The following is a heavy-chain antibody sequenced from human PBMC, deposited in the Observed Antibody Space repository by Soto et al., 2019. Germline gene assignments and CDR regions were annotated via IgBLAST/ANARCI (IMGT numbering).Heavy chain of an antibody. Sequence: HPGGSLRLSCAASGFAFSTYGMNWVRQPPGKGLEWVSYISSGSSAIYYADSVKGRFTISRDNAKNSLYLQMNSLRDEDTAVYYCVREYYYDSGVYRSASSWGQGTLVTVSS. CDR2: ISSGSSAI. CDR1: GFAFSTYG. J-gene: IGHJ5*02. V-gene: IGHV3-48*02. D-gene: IGHD3-22*01. CDR3: VREYYYDSGVYRSASS.